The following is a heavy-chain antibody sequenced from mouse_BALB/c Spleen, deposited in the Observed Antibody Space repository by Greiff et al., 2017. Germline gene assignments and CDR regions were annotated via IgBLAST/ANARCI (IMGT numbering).Heavy chain of an antibody. CDR3: AKKARWDYGYDYAMDY. Sequence: VQLQQSGPSLVQPSQSLSITCTVSGFSLTSYGVHWVRQSPGKGLEWLGVIWRGGSTDYNAAFMSRLSITKDNSKSQVFFKMNSLQADDTAIYYCAKKARWDYGYDYAMDYWGQGTSVTVSS. D-gene: IGHD2-2*01. J-gene: IGHJ4*01. CDR1: GFSLTSYG. V-gene: IGHV2-5-1*01. CDR2: IWRGGST.